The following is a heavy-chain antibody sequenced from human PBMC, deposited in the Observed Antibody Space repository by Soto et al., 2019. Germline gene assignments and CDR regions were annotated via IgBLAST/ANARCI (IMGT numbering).Heavy chain of an antibody. D-gene: IGHD4-17*01. CDR1: GGSFSGYY. V-gene: IGHV4-34*01. Sequence: SETLSLTCAVYGGSFSGYYWSWIRQPPGKGLEWIGEINHSGSTNYNPSLKSRVTISVDTSKNQFSLKLSSVTAADTAVYYCARGVRLGYYYYGMDVWGQGTTVTVSS. CDR2: INHSGST. CDR3: ARGVRLGYYYYGMDV. J-gene: IGHJ6*02.